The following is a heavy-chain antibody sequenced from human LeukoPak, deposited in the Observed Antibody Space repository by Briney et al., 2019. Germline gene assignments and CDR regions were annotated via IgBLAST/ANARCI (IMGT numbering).Heavy chain of an antibody. Sequence: SETLSLTCTVSGGSISSSSYYWGWIRQPPGTGLEWIGSIYYSGSTYYNPSLKSRVTISVDTSKNQFSLKLSSVTAADTAVYYCAAPTAMGPYYYYGMDVWGQGTTVTVSS. CDR2: IYYSGST. CDR1: GGSISSSSYY. CDR3: AAPTAMGPYYYYGMDV. J-gene: IGHJ6*02. V-gene: IGHV4-39*01. D-gene: IGHD5-18*01.